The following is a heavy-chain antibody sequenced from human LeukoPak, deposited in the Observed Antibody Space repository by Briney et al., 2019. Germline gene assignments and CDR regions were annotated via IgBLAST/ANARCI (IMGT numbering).Heavy chain of an antibody. CDR1: GGSFSGYY. D-gene: IGHD2-21*02. V-gene: IGHV4-34*01. J-gene: IGHJ4*02. CDR3: ARGHPLLDY. CDR2: INHSGGT. Sequence: SETLSLTCAVYGGSFSGYYWTWTRQPPGKGLEWIGEINHSGGTNYNPSLKSRVTISVDTSKNQFSLKLSSVTAADTAVYYCARGHPLLDYWGQGTLVTVSS.